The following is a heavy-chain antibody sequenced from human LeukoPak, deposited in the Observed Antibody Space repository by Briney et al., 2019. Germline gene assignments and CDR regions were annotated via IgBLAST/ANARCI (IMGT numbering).Heavy chain of an antibody. CDR2: ISGSGGST. CDR3: ARGRGRSYYFDY. V-gene: IGHV3-23*01. J-gene: IGHJ4*02. CDR1: GFTFSSYA. Sequence: GGSLRLSCAVSGFTFSSYAMSWVRQAPGKGLEWVSAISGSGGSTYYADSVKGRFTISRDNSKNTLYLQMNSLRAEDTAVYYCARGRGRSYYFDYWGQGTLVTVSS. D-gene: IGHD5-12*01.